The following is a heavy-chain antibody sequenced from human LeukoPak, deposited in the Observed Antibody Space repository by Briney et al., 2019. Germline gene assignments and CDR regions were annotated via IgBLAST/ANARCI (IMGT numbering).Heavy chain of an antibody. Sequence: SQTLSLTCAISGDSVSSNSAAWNWIRQSPSRGLEWLGRTYYRSKWYTYYAVSVKGRITINSDTSKNQFSLKLSSVTAADTAVYYCARLGAGADHSSSPGGYYYYYGMDVWGQGTTVTVSS. CDR3: ARLGAGADHSSSPGGYYYYYGMDV. CDR2: TYYRSKWYT. J-gene: IGHJ6*02. CDR1: GDSVSSNSAA. V-gene: IGHV6-1*01. D-gene: IGHD6-6*01.